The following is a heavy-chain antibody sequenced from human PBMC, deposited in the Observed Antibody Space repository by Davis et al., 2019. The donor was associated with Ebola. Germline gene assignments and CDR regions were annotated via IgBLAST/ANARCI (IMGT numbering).Heavy chain of an antibody. D-gene: IGHD4/OR15-4a*01. J-gene: IGHJ4*02. CDR3: ARRSYGAYS. Sequence: GESLKISCAASGFTFSSYWMHWVRQAPGKGLEWVAVISYDGNNEYADFAKGRFTISRDNSRNAVYLQMISLRAEDTAVYYCARRSYGAYSWGQGTLVTVSS. V-gene: IGHV3-30*03. CDR2: ISYDGNN. CDR1: GFTFSSYW.